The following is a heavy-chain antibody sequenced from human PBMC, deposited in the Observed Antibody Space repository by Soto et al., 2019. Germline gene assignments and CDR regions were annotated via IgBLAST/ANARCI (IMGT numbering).Heavy chain of an antibody. CDR3: ATSYGSGYRAFDY. D-gene: IGHD3-10*01. Sequence: QVQLVQSGAELKKPGSSVKVSCKASGDTFSFYTISWVRQAPGLGLEWMGRVNPILSMSNYAQKFQGRVTMTADNSTSTAYMELRSLRSEDTAFYYCATSYGSGYRAFDYWGQGALVTVSS. J-gene: IGHJ4*02. CDR1: GDTFSFYT. CDR2: VNPILSMS. V-gene: IGHV1-69*02.